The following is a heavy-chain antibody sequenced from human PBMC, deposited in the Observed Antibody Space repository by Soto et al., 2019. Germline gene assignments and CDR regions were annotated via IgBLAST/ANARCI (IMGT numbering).Heavy chain of an antibody. J-gene: IGHJ3*02. CDR1: GFTFSSDA. D-gene: IGHD4-17*01. Sequence: GGSLTLSCAASGFTFSSDAMSWVRPAPGKGLEWVSAISGSGGSTYYADSVKGRFTISRDNSRNTLYLRMNSLRAEDTAVYYCGKRTTGRLDAFYMWGQATMVTVSS. V-gene: IGHV3-23*01. CDR2: ISGSGGST. CDR3: GKRTTGRLDAFYM.